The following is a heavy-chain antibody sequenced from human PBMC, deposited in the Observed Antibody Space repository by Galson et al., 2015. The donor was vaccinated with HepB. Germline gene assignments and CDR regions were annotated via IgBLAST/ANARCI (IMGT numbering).Heavy chain of an antibody. CDR1: GGTFSSYT. CDR2: IIPILGIA. D-gene: IGHD3-22*01. Sequence: SVKVSCKASGGTFSSYTISWVRQAPGQGLEWMGRIIPILGIANYAQKFQGRVTITADKSTSTAYMALSSLRSEDTAVYYCAGSITMIVVVTDGAFDIWGQGTMVTVSS. CDR3: AGSITMIVVVTDGAFDI. J-gene: IGHJ3*02. V-gene: IGHV1-69*02.